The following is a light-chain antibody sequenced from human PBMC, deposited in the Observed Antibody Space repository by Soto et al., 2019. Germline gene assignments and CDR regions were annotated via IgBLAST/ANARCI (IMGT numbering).Light chain of an antibody. Sequence: QSALTQPASVSGSPGQSITISCTVTSSDVGSYNLVSWYQQHPGKAPKLMIYEGSKRPSGVSNRFSGCKSGNTASLTISGLQAEDEADYYCCSYAGSSTFVVFGGGTQLTVL. V-gene: IGLV2-23*03. CDR1: SSDVGSYNL. CDR3: CSYAGSSTFVV. CDR2: EGS. J-gene: IGLJ2*01.